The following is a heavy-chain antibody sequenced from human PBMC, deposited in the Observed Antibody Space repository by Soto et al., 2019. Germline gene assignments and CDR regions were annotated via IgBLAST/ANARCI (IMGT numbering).Heavy chain of an antibody. J-gene: IGHJ4*02. CDR2: IWYDGVNK. CDR1: GFTFSSYG. D-gene: IGHD6-13*01. Sequence: QVQLVESGGGVVQPRRSLRLSCAASGFTFSSYGLHWVRQAPGKGLEWVAVIWYDGVNKYYADSVKGRFTISRDNSKSTLYLQMNSLRVEDTAVYYCARGIAATGIVDYWGQGTLVTVSS. V-gene: IGHV3-33*01. CDR3: ARGIAATGIVDY.